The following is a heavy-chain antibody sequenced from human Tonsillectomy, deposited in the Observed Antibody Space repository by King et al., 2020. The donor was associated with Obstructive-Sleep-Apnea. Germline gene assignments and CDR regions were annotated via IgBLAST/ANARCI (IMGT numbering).Heavy chain of an antibody. CDR3: AGDQTTMAAENAFDI. CDR2: IYYSGFT. D-gene: IGHD4-23*01. Sequence: QLQESGPGLVKPSETLSLTGTFSGGSISSYYWSWIRQPPGKGLDCIGYIYYSGFTNYTPSLKSRVTISVDTSKNQFSLKLSSVTAADTAVYYWAGDQTTMAAENAFDIWGHGTMVTVSS. J-gene: IGHJ3*02. CDR1: GGSISSYY. V-gene: IGHV4-59*01.